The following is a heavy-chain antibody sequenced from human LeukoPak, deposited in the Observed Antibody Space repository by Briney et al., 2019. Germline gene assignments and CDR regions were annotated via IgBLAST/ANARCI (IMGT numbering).Heavy chain of an antibody. D-gene: IGHD3-16*01. CDR1: GFTFSSYS. CDR3: ARGSWGP. CDR2: ISGSSSYI. Sequence: GGSLRLSCVASGFTFSSYSMNWVRQAPGKGLEWVSSISGSSSYIYYADSVKGRFTISRDNAENSLYLQMNSLRVEDTAVCYCARGSWGPWGQGTLVTVSS. J-gene: IGHJ4*02. V-gene: IGHV3-21*01.